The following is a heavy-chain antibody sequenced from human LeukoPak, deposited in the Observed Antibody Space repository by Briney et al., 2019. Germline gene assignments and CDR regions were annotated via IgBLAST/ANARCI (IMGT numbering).Heavy chain of an antibody. CDR3: AYYYYGSGSYLDY. J-gene: IGHJ4*02. CDR2: ISAYNGNT. V-gene: IGHV1-18*04. D-gene: IGHD3-10*01. CDR1: GYTFTGYY. Sequence: ASVKVSCKASGYTFTGYYMHWVRQAPGQGLEWMGWISAYNGNTNYAQKLQGRVTMTTDTSTSTAYMELRSLRSDDTAVYYCAYYYYGSGSYLDYWGQGTLVTVSS.